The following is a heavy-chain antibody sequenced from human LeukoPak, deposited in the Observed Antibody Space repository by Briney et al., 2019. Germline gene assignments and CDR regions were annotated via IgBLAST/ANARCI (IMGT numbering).Heavy chain of an antibody. CDR1: GGTFSSYA. D-gene: IGHD2-2*01. V-gene: IGHV1-69*13. Sequence: ASVKVSCKASGGTFSSYAISWVRQAPGQGLEWMGGIIPIFGTANYAQKFQGRVTITADESTSTAYMELSSLRSEDTAVYYCAISSRYCSSTSCYDWYFDLWGRGTLVTVSS. CDR3: AISSRYCSSTSCYDWYFDL. J-gene: IGHJ2*01. CDR2: IIPIFGTA.